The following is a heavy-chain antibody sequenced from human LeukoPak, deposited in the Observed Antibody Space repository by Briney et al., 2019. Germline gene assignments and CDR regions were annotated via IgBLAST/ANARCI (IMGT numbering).Heavy chain of an antibody. Sequence: SETLSLTCTVSGGSISRYYWSWIRQPPGKGLEWIGYISYSGSTNYNPSLKSRVTISIDTSKNQFSLKLSSVTAADTAVYYCARRGTLNDYGIDVWGPGTTVTVSS. CDR3: ARRGTLNDYGIDV. CDR2: ISYSGST. D-gene: IGHD1-1*01. J-gene: IGHJ6*02. V-gene: IGHV4-59*08. CDR1: GGSISRYY.